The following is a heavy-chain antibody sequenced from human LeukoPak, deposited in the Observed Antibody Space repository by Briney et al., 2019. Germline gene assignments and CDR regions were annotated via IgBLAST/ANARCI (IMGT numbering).Heavy chain of an antibody. Sequence: SETLSLTCTVSGYSITSDHFWGWIRQPPGKGLEWIGSVYHTGSTFYSPSLKSRVTISLDTSKNQFSLRLSSVTAADTAVYYCARISWGSTHYYFDYWGQGTLVTVSS. CDR2: VYHTGST. V-gene: IGHV4-38-2*02. D-gene: IGHD7-27*01. J-gene: IGHJ4*02. CDR3: ARISWGSTHYYFDY. CDR1: GYSITSDHF.